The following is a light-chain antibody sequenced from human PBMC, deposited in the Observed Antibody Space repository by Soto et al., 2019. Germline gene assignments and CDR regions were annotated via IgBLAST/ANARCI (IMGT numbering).Light chain of an antibody. Sequence: EIVLTQSPGTLSLSPGERATLSCRASQSFYSIYLAWYQQKPGQAPRLLIYGASSRATGIPDRFSGSGSGTDFTLTISRLEPEDFAVYYCHQYDSWTFGQGTKVDIK. J-gene: IGKJ1*01. V-gene: IGKV3-20*01. CDR1: QSFYSIY. CDR3: HQYDSWT. CDR2: GAS.